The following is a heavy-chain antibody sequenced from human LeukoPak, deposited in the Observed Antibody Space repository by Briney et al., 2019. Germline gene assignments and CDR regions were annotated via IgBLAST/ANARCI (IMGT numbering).Heavy chain of an antibody. Sequence: PGGSLRLSCVASGFTFSNAWMNWVRQTPGKGLEWVGRIKSKTDGVTTDYAAPVKGRFTISRDDSKNTLYLQMSSLKTEDTAVYYCTTLTMIVGTHFDYWGQGTLVTVSS. D-gene: IGHD3-22*01. CDR3: TTLTMIVGTHFDY. V-gene: IGHV3-15*01. J-gene: IGHJ4*02. CDR2: IKSKTDGVTT. CDR1: GFTFSNAW.